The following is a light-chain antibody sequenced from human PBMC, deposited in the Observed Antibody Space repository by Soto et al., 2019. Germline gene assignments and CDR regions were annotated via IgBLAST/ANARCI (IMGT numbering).Light chain of an antibody. CDR1: QSVGNN. J-gene: IGKJ2*01. Sequence: IVMTQSPATLSVSPGERATLSCRASQSVGNNLAWYQLKPGQAPRLLIFDASTRATGIPARFSGTGSGTAFTLTISSLQSEDFAVYYCQQYNNWYTFGQGTKLEIK. V-gene: IGKV3-15*01. CDR3: QQYNNWYT. CDR2: DAS.